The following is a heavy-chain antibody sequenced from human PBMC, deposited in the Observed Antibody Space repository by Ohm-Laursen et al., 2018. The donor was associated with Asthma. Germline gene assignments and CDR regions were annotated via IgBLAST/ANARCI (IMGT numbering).Heavy chain of an antibody. CDR3: ASAKGYGDSQSLDY. V-gene: IGHV1-3*01. CDR1: GHIFSRYT. J-gene: IGHJ4*02. Sequence: ASVKVSCKASGHIFSRYTMQWVRQAPGQGLEWMGWFNSGTGDITYSHKFQGRVTITAETSASTTFMELHSLTSEDTAVYYCASAKGYGDSQSLDYWGQGALVTVSS. D-gene: IGHD4-17*01. CDR2: FNSGTGDI.